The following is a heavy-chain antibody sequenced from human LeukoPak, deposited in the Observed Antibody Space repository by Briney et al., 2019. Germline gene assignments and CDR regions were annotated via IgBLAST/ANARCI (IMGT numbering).Heavy chain of an antibody. V-gene: IGHV4-39*01. J-gene: IGHJ6*03. CDR1: GGSISSSSYY. CDR2: IYYSGST. Sequence: SETLSLTCTVSGGSISSSSYYWGWIRQPPGKGLEWIGSIYYSGSTYYNPSLKSRVTISVDTSKNQFSLKLSSVTAADTAVYYCARHRGLYSSSWYSHYYYYYMDVWGKGTTVTISS. CDR3: ARHRGLYSSSWYSHYYYYYMDV. D-gene: IGHD6-13*01.